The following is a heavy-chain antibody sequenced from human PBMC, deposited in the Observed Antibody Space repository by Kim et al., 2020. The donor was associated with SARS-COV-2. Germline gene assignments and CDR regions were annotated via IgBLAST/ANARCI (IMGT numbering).Heavy chain of an antibody. CDR3: AKKSGYSSSWYAFDP. V-gene: IGHV3-23*01. J-gene: IGHJ5*02. D-gene: IGHD6-13*01. Sequence: SVKGPFTISRDNSKNTLYLQMNSLRAEDTAVYFCAKKSGYSSSWYAFDPWGQGTLVTVSS.